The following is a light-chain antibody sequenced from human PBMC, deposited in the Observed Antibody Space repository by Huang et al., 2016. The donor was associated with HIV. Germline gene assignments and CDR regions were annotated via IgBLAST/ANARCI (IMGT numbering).Light chain of an antibody. CDR1: QGIRND. J-gene: IGKJ2*01. V-gene: IGKV1-6*01. CDR2: AAS. CDR3: LQDYNYPRT. Sequence: AIQMTQTPSSLSASVGDRVTITCRASQGIRNDLGWYQQKPGKDPNLLIYAASSLQSGVPLRFSGSGFGTDFTLTISSLQPEDFATYYCLQDYNYPRTFGQGTKLEIK.